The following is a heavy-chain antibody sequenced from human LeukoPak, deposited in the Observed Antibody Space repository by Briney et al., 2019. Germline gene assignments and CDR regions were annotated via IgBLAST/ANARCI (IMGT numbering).Heavy chain of an antibody. J-gene: IGHJ6*03. CDR2: ISAYNGNT. V-gene: IGHV1-18*01. D-gene: IGHD6-13*01. Sequence: ASVKLSCKASGYTFTSYGISWVRQAPGQGLEWKGWISAYNGNTNYAQKLQGRVTMTTDTSTSTAYMELRSLRSDDTAVYYCARTIAAAGTLYYYYYMDVWGKGTTVTVSS. CDR1: GYTFTSYG. CDR3: ARTIAAAGTLYYYYYMDV.